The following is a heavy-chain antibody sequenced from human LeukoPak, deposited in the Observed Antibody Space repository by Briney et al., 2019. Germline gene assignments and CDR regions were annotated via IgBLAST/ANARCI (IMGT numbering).Heavy chain of an antibody. CDR1: GFTFSAYS. CDR2: ISPTSDIV. J-gene: IGHJ4*02. D-gene: IGHD6-19*01. V-gene: IGHV3-48*02. Sequence: PGGSLRLSCAASGFTFSAYSMTWVRQAPGKGLEWVSFISPTSDIVFYAASVKGRFTISRSNAKNSLYLQMNSLRDEDTAVYYCARVRSGWYDDYWGQGTLVTVSS. CDR3: ARVRSGWYDDY.